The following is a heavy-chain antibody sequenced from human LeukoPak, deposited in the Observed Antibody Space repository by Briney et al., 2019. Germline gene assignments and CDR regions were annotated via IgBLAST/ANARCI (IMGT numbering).Heavy chain of an antibody. CDR3: AKLDGIVGLDY. J-gene: IGHJ4*02. CDR2: IGTSGRAI. D-gene: IGHD1-26*01. V-gene: IGHV3-48*03. Sequence: GGSLRLSCAASGFTFSSYEMNWVRQAPGKGPEWVSYIGTSGRAINYADSVKGRFTISRDNAKNSLFLQMNSLRAEDTAVYYCAKLDGIVGLDYWGQGTLVTVSS. CDR1: GFTFSSYE.